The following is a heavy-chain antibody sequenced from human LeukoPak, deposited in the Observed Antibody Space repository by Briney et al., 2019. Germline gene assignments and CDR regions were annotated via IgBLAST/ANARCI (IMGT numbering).Heavy chain of an antibody. D-gene: IGHD3-3*01. J-gene: IGHJ4*02. CDR1: GGTFSSYT. CDR3: ARGRADFWSGYYLIDY. Sequence: PVKVSCKASGGTFSSYTISWVRQAPGQGLEWMGRIIPILGIANYAQKFQGRVTITADKSTSTAYMELSSLRSEDTAVYYCARGRADFWSGYYLIDYWGQGTLVTVSS. V-gene: IGHV1-69*02. CDR2: IIPILGIA.